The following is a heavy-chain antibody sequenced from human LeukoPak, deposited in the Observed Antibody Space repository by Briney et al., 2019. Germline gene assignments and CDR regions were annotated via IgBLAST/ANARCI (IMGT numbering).Heavy chain of an antibody. D-gene: IGHD5-18*01. CDR1: GVSVSSGSYY. Sequence: SETLSLTCSVSGVSVSSGSYYWSWIRQPPGKGLEWIGYIYYSASTNYNPSLKSRVTISVDTSKNQFSLKLSSVTAADTAVYFCARGSRGYSYGWGQGTLVTVSS. CDR3: ARGSRGYSYG. J-gene: IGHJ4*02. CDR2: IYYSAST. V-gene: IGHV4-61*01.